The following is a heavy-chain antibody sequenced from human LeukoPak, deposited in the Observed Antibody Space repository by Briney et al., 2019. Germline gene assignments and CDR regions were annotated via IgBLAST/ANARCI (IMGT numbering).Heavy chain of an antibody. CDR1: GGSISNYY. D-gene: IGHD3-10*01. Sequence: PSETLSLTCTVSGGSISNYYWSWIRQPPGKGLQWIGYVYVSGYTNYNPSLKSRVTISVDTSMNQFSLKLRSVTAADTAVYYCARGVTMVRGGMVYYYYYGMDVWGQGTTVTVSS. CDR3: ARGVTMVRGGMVYYYYYGMDV. J-gene: IGHJ6*02. CDR2: VYVSGYT. V-gene: IGHV4-59*01.